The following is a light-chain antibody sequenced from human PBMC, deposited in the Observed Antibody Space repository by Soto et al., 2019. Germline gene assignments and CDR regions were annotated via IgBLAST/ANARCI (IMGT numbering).Light chain of an antibody. J-gene: IGLJ2*01. Sequence: QSVLTQPASVSRSPGQSITISCTGTSSDVGGYNYVSWYQQHPGKAPKLMIYDVSNRPSGVSNRFSGSKSGNTASLTISGLQPEDEADYYCSSYTSSSTPVVFGGGTKVTVL. CDR3: SSYTSSSTPVV. V-gene: IGLV2-14*01. CDR1: SSDVGGYNY. CDR2: DVS.